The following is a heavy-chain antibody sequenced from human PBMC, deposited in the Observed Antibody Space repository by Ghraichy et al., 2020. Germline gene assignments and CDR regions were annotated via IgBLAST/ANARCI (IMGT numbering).Heavy chain of an antibody. V-gene: IGHV3-21*01. D-gene: IGHD1-20*01. CDR1: GFTFSSYS. Sequence: GGSLRLSCAASGFTFSSYSMNWVRQAPGKGLEWVSSISSSSSSIYYADSLKGRFTISRDNAKNSLYLQMNSLRAEDTALYYCARNLYGITASYYYYCMDVWGQGTTVTVSS. CDR2: ISSSSSSI. J-gene: IGHJ6*02. CDR3: ARNLYGITASYYYYCMDV.